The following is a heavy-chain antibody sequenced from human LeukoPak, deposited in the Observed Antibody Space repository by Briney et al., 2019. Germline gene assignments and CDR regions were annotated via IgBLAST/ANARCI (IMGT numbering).Heavy chain of an antibody. CDR1: GYTFTSYD. Sequence: ASVKVSCKASGYTFTSYDINWVRQATGQGLEWMGWMNPNSGNTAYAQKFQGRVTMTRNTSISTAYMELSSLRSEVTGVYYCASSLYCSGGSCYSSFDYWGQGTLVTVSS. J-gene: IGHJ4*02. CDR2: MNPNSGNT. V-gene: IGHV1-8*01. CDR3: ASSLYCSGGSCYSSFDY. D-gene: IGHD2-15*01.